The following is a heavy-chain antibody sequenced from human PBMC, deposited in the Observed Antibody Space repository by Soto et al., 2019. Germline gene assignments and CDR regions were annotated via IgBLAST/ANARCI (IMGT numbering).Heavy chain of an antibody. CDR2: IVVGIGNA. J-gene: IGHJ3*02. V-gene: IGHV1-58*02. CDR1: GFTFTSSA. CDR3: ATFMVRGVISAFDI. D-gene: IGHD3-10*01. Sequence: SVKVSCKASGFTFTSSAMQWVRQARGQRLEWIGWIVVGIGNANYAQKFQERVTITRDISTSTAYMELSSLRSEDTAVYYCATFMVRGVISAFDIWGQGTMVTVSS.